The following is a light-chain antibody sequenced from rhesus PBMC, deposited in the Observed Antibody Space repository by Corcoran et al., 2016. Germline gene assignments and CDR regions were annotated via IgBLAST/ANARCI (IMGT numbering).Light chain of an antibody. CDR2: AAS. CDR3: QQQNSYPWT. CDR1: QGISSW. J-gene: IGKJ1*01. Sequence: DIQMTQSPSSLSASVGDRVTITCQASQGISSWLAWYQQKPGKAPKLLIYAASNLQSGGPSRFSGNGSRTDFTLTISNLQPEDLATYYCQQQNSYPWTFGQGTKVEIK. V-gene: IGKV1-33*02.